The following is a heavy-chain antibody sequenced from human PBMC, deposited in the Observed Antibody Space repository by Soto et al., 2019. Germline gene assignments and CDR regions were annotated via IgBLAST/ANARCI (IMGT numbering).Heavy chain of an antibody. Sequence: SVKVSCKASGGTFSSYAISWVRQAPGQGLEWMGGIIPIFGTANYAQKFQGRVTITADKSTSTAYMELSSLRSEDTAVYYCARVTSSSSPYFDYWGQGTLVTVSS. CDR1: GGTFSSYA. CDR2: IIPIFGTA. J-gene: IGHJ4*02. V-gene: IGHV1-69*06. CDR3: ARVTSSSSPYFDY. D-gene: IGHD6-6*01.